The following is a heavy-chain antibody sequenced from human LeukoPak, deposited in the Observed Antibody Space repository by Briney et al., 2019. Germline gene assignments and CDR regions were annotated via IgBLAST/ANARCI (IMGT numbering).Heavy chain of an antibody. V-gene: IGHV4-4*07. CDR2: IYTSGST. D-gene: IGHD2-15*01. Sequence: SETLSLTCTVSGGSISSYYWSWIRQPAGKGPEWIGRIYTSGSTNYNPSLKSRVTISVDTSKNQFSLKLSSVTAADTAVYYCARETPHYYYFDYWGQGTLVTVSS. CDR3: ARETPHYYYFDY. J-gene: IGHJ4*02. CDR1: GGSISSYY.